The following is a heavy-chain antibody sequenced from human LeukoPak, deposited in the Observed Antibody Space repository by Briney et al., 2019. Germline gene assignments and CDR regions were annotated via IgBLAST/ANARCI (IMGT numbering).Heavy chain of an antibody. CDR1: GGSISSSSYY. Sequence: SETLSLTCTVSGGSISSSSYYWGWIRQPPGKEQEWIGSIYYSGSTYYNPSLKSRVTISVDTSKNQFSLKLSSVTAADTPVYYCARGDCSSTSCRPYYYYMDVWGKGTTVTVSS. V-gene: IGHV4-39*01. CDR2: IYYSGST. D-gene: IGHD2-2*01. CDR3: ARGDCSSTSCRPYYYYMDV. J-gene: IGHJ6*03.